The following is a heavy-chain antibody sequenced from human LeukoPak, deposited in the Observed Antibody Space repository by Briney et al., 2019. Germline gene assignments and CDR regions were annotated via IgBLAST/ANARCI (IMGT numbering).Heavy chain of an antibody. J-gene: IGHJ3*02. CDR3: AREEAYCGGDCYSDDAFDI. CDR2: ISAYNGNT. Sequence: ASVKVSCKASGYTFTSYGISWVRQAPGQGLEWMGWISAYNGNTNYAQKLQGRVTMTTDTSTSTAYTELRSLRSDDTAVYYCAREEAYCGGDCYSDDAFDIWGQGTMVTVPS. D-gene: IGHD2-21*02. V-gene: IGHV1-18*01. CDR1: GYTFTSYG.